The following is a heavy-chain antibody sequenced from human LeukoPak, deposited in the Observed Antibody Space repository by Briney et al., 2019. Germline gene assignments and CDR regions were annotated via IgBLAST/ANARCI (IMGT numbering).Heavy chain of an antibody. J-gene: IGHJ4*02. D-gene: IGHD6-19*01. CDR2: IKSDGSST. CDR3: ARDRQQWLVDY. V-gene: IGHV3-74*03. CDR1: GFTFNSYW. Sequence: GGSLRLSCAVSGFTFNSYWMHWARQAPGKGLVWVSRIKSDGSSTQYADSVKGRFTISRDNAKNTLYLQMSSLRAEDTAVYYCARDRQQWLVDYWGQGTLVTVSS.